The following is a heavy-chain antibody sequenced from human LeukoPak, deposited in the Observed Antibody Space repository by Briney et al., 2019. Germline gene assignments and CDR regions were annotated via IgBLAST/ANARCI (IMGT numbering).Heavy chain of an antibody. CDR3: ARNGYCSSTSCRPSKYYYYGMDV. CDR2: ISAYNGNT. J-gene: IGHJ6*02. CDR1: GYTFTSYG. V-gene: IGHV1-18*01. Sequence: ASVKVPCKASGYTFTSYGISWVRQAPGQGFEWMGWISAYNGNTNYAQKLQGRVTMTTDTSTSTDYMELRSLRSDDTAVYYCARNGYCSSTSCRPSKYYYYGMDVWGQGTTVTVSS. D-gene: IGHD2-2*03.